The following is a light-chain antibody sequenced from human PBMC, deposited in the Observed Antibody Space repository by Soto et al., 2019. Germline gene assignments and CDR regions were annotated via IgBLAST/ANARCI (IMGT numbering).Light chain of an antibody. V-gene: IGKV3-20*01. CDR1: QRVSSNF. CDR3: QQYSTSSPRYT. Sequence: EIVLTQSPGTLSLSPRERATLVCRASQRVSSNFLAWYQQKPGQAPRLLIYNASRRAAGIPDRFSGSGSGTDFTLTISRLEPEDFAVYYCQQYSTSSPRYTFGQGTKLEIK. CDR2: NAS. J-gene: IGKJ2*01.